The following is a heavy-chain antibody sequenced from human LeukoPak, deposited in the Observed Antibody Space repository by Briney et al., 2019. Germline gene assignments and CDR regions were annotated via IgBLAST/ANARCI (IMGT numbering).Heavy chain of an antibody. J-gene: IGHJ3*02. CDR1: GGSISSSNW. D-gene: IGHD3-22*01. V-gene: IGHV4-4*02. CDR2: IYHSGST. CDR3: AGASYHDSSGYYPPGGFDI. Sequence: PSGTLSPTCAVSGGSISSSNWWSWVRQPPGKGLEWIAEIYHSGSTNYNPSLKSRVTISVDKSKNQFSLKLSSVTAADTAVYYCAGASYHDSSGYYPPGGFDIWGQGTMVTVSS.